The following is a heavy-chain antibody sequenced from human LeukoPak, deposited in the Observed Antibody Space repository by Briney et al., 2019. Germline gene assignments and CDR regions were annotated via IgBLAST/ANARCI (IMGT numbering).Heavy chain of an antibody. CDR1: GIAFSSYG. Sequence: GGSLRLSCEASGIAFSSYGIHWVRQAPGKGLEWVAVIWPDGSHKYYADSVKGRFTISRDNSRNTLWLQMNSLRAEDTALYYCASAAGAFDFWGQGTMVTVSS. CDR2: IWPDGSHK. V-gene: IGHV3-33*01. D-gene: IGHD6-13*01. J-gene: IGHJ3*01. CDR3: ASAAGAFDF.